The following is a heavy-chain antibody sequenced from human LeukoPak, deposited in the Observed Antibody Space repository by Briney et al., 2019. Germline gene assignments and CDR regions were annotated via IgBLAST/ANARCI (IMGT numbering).Heavy chain of an antibody. Sequence: PGGSLRLSCAASGFIFSNTYMTWVRQAPGKGLEWVSVIHNDGSTYYSDSVKGRFTISRDNSKNTLFLRMNSLRVEDTAVYFCVSLARDYWGQGTLVTVPS. CDR2: IHNDGST. CDR3: VSLARDY. D-gene: IGHD3-3*02. CDR1: GFIFSNTY. J-gene: IGHJ4*02. V-gene: IGHV3-53*01.